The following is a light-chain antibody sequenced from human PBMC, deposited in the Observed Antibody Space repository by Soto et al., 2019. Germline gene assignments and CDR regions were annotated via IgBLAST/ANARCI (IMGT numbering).Light chain of an antibody. J-gene: IGKJ3*01. Sequence: EIVLTQSPGTLSLSPGERATLSCRASQSVSSSYLAWYQQKPGQAPRLLIYGASSRATGIPDRFSGSGSGTAFTLTISRLEPEDFAVYYCQQYGTGGFTFGPGTKVDIK. V-gene: IGKV3-20*01. CDR1: QSVSSSY. CDR2: GAS. CDR3: QQYGTGGFT.